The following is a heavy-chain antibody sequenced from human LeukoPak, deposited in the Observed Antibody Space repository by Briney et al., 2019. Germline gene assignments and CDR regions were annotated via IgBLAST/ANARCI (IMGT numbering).Heavy chain of an antibody. CDR1: GFTVSSNS. V-gene: IGHV3-53*01. CDR2: IYSDNT. J-gene: IGHJ4*02. D-gene: IGHD5-12*01. Sequence: GGSLRLSCTVSGFTVSSNSMSWVRQAPGKGLEWVSFIYSDNTHYSDSVKGRFTISRDNSKNTLYLQMNSLRAEDTAVYYCARVSLVATPYFDYWGQGTLVTVSS. CDR3: ARVSLVATPYFDY.